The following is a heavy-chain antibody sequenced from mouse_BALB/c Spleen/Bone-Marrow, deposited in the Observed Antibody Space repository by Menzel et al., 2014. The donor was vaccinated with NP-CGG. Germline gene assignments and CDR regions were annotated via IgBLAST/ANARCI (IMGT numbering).Heavy chain of an antibody. Sequence: LQESGPGLVAPSQSLSITCTVSGFSLTSYGVHWVRQPPGKGLEWLGVIWAGGSTDYNSALMSRLNISKDNSKSQVFLKMNSLQTDDTAMYYRAYDGHYEDAMDYWGQGASVTVSS. CDR1: GFSLTSYG. CDR2: IWAGGST. V-gene: IGHV2-9*02. J-gene: IGHJ4*01. D-gene: IGHD2-3*01. CDR3: AYDGHYEDAMDY.